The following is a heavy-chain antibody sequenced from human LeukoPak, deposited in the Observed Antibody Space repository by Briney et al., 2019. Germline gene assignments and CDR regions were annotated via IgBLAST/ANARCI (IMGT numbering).Heavy chain of an antibody. V-gene: IGHV3-23*01. J-gene: IGHJ4*02. Sequence: PGGSLRLSCAASGFTFSTYAMSWARQAPGKGLEWVSVLSGSGGNTYYVDSVKGRFTISRDNSKNTLFLQMNSLRAEDTAVYYCAKGAMGLLYCSGGSCYVEYWGQGTLVAVSS. D-gene: IGHD2-15*01. CDR2: LSGSGGNT. CDR3: AKGAMGLLYCSGGSCYVEY. CDR1: GFTFSTYA.